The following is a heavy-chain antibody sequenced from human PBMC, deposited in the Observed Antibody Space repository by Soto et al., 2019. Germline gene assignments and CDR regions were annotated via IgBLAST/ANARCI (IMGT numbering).Heavy chain of an antibody. V-gene: IGHV3-30-3*01. CDR1: GFTFGTYA. CDR3: ATVTPGNNLSSFYGLDV. Sequence: GWARRVSCVASGFTFGTYAIHWVRMAPGKGLQWVALISYEGSNTYYADSVKGRFTVSRDNYKNTLYLQMNSLRPEDTGVYYCATVTPGNNLSSFYGLDVGGQGTSVTVSS. CDR2: ISYEGSNT. J-gene: IGHJ6*02. D-gene: IGHD1-1*01.